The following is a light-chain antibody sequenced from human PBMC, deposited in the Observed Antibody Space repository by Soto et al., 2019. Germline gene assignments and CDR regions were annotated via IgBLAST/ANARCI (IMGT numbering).Light chain of an antibody. V-gene: IGKV3-11*01. J-gene: IGKJ3*01. CDR2: DAS. CDR1: QSVSSY. CDR3: QQGGT. Sequence: EIVLTQSPATLSLSPGERATLSCRASQSVSSYLAWYQQKPGQAPRLLIYDASNRATGIPARFSGSGSGTAFTLTISSLEPEDFAVYYCQQGGTFGPGTKVDIK.